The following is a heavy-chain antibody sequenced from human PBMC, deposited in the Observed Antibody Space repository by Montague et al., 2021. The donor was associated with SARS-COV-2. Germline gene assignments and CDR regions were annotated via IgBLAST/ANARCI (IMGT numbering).Heavy chain of an antibody. D-gene: IGHD1/OR15-1a*01. CDR2: IFHSGNT. J-gene: IGHJ4*02. V-gene: IGHV4-59*11. CDR3: ARLNWDNDSVFDS. CDR1: GGSLSGHH. Sequence: SETLSLTCTVSGGSLSGHHWSWIRQPPGKGLEWIGYIFHSGNTNYNPSLKSRVTIPVDTSKSQFSLRLTSVTAADTAVYYCARLNWDNDSVFDSWGQGAVVAVSS.